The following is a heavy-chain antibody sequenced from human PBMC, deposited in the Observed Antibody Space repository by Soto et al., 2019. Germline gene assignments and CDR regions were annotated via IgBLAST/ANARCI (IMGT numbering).Heavy chain of an antibody. CDR1: GFSLSTSGVG. V-gene: IGHV2-5*01. CDR2: IYWNDDK. Sequence: GSGPTLVNPTQTLTLTCTFSGFSLSTSGVGVGWIRQPPGKALEWLALIYWNDDKRYSPSLKSRLTITKDTSKNQVVLTMTNMDPVDTATYYCAHKPLEKQQLPHLFDYWGQGTLVTVSS. J-gene: IGHJ4*02. CDR3: AHKPLEKQQLPHLFDY. D-gene: IGHD6-13*01.